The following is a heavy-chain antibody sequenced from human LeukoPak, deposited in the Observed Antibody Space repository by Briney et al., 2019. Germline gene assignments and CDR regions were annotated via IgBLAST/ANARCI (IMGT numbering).Heavy chain of an antibody. CDR2: INWSGGST. J-gene: IGHJ3*02. V-gene: IGHV3-20*04. CDR3: ARDSWGTTSDAFDI. Sequence: GGSLRLSCAASGFTFDDYGMSWVRQAPGKGLEWVSGINWSGGSTGYADSVKCRFTISRDNAKNSLYLQMNSLRAEDTALYYCARDSWGTTSDAFDIWGQGTMVTVSS. CDR1: GFTFDDYG. D-gene: IGHD3-16*01.